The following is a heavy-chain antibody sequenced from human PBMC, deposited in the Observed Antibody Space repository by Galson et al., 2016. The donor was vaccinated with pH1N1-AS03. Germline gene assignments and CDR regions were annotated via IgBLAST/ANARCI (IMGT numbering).Heavy chain of an antibody. CDR1: GFTFSSYA. J-gene: IGHJ4*02. CDR2: IGGSGGST. Sequence: SLRLSCAASGFTFSSYAMSWVRQAPGKGLEWVSAIGGSGGSTYYADSVKGRFTISRDNSKNTVHLQMNSLRAEDTAIYYCAKERNDISAAVNYWGQGTLVTVSS. D-gene: IGHD6-13*01. CDR3: AKERNDISAAVNY. V-gene: IGHV3-23*01.